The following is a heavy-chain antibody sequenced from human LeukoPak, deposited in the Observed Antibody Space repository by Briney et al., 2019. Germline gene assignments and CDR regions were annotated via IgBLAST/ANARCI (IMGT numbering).Heavy chain of an antibody. V-gene: IGHV4-34*01. D-gene: IGHD3-22*01. CDR3: ARQYYYDSGGYLRDDAFDI. J-gene: IGHJ3*02. CDR1: GGSFSGYY. Sequence: PSETLSLTCAVYGGSFSGYYWSWIRQPPGKGLEWIGEINHSGSTNYNPSLKSRVTTSVDTSKNQFSLKLSSVTAADTAVYYCARQYYYDSGGYLRDDAFDIWGQGTMVTVSS. CDR2: INHSGST.